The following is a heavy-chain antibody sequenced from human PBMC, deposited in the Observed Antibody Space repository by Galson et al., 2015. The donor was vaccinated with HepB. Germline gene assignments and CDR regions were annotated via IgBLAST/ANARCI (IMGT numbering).Heavy chain of an antibody. D-gene: IGHD4-17*01. V-gene: IGHV3-30*04. CDR1: GFTFSSYA. CDR2: ISYDGSNK. J-gene: IGHJ6*02. CDR3: ARTMTTVKYYYYGMDV. Sequence: SLRLSCAASGFTFSSYAMHWVRQAPGKGLEWVAVISYDGSNKYYADSVKGRFTISRDNSKNTLYLQMNSLRAEDTAVYYCARTMTTVKYYYYGMDVWGQGTTVTVSS.